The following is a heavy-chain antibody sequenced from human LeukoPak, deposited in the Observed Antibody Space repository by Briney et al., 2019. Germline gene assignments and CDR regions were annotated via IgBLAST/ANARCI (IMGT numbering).Heavy chain of an antibody. Sequence: SETLSLTCTVSGGSINSYYWSWIRQPPGKGLEWIGYIYYSGSTDYNPSLKSRVTISVDTSKNQFSLKLSSVTAVDTAVYYCARTHAFDIWGQGTMVTVSS. CDR2: IYYSGST. CDR3: ARTHAFDI. V-gene: IGHV4-59*01. CDR1: GGSINSYY. J-gene: IGHJ3*02.